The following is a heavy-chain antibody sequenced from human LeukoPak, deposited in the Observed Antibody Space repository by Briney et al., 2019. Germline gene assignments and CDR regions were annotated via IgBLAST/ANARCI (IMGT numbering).Heavy chain of an antibody. Sequence: PSETLSLTCTVSGGSISSSSYYWGWIRQPPGKGLEWIGSFYYSGSTYYNPSLKSRVTISVDTSKNQFSLKLSSVTAADTAVYYCARHRWGVLLQLGNWFDPWGQGTLVTVSS. CDR3: ARHRWGVLLQLGNWFDP. J-gene: IGHJ5*02. D-gene: IGHD3-10*01. CDR2: FYYSGST. CDR1: GGSISSSSYY. V-gene: IGHV4-39*01.